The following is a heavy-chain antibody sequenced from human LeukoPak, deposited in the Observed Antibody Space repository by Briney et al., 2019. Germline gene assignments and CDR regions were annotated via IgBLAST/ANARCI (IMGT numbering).Heavy chain of an antibody. CDR3: ARQPEGTWFDP. CDR1: GYSFTINW. J-gene: IGHJ5*02. Sequence: GESLKISCKGSGYSFTINWISWVRQMPGKGLEWRGRIDPSDSYTNYIPSFQGHVTISADKSISTAYLQWSSLKASDTAMYYCARQPEGTWFDPWGQGTLVTVSS. D-gene: IGHD1-1*01. V-gene: IGHV5-10-1*01. CDR2: IDPSDSYT.